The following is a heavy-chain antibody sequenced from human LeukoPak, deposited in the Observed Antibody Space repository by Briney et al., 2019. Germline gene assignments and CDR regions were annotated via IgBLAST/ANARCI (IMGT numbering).Heavy chain of an antibody. CDR1: GYSFTGNY. V-gene: IGHV1-2*02. CDR2: INPNTGGT. J-gene: IGHJ4*02. D-gene: IGHD2-8*01. Sequence: ASVRVSCKASGYSFTGNYIHWVRSAPGQGFEWMGWINPNTGGTNYAQKFKGRVLMTRDTSISTAYSELSSLKSDDTAVYYCARVGYCSRGVCYNYDYWGQGTQVTVSS. CDR3: ARVGYCSRGVCYNYDY.